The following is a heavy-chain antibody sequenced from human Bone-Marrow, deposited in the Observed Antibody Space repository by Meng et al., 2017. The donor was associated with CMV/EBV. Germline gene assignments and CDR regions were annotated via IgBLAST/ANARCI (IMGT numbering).Heavy chain of an antibody. D-gene: IGHD3-16*02. CDR2: ISSSGSTI. CDR1: GFTFSDYS. Sequence: GESLKISCAASGFTFSDYSMSWIRQAPGKGLEWVSYISSSGSTIYYADSVKGRFTISRDNFKNTVYLQMNSLRAEDTAVYYCAKTSGGVIEGPDYWGQGTLVTVSS. J-gene: IGHJ4*02. CDR3: AKTSGGVIEGPDY. V-gene: IGHV3-11*01.